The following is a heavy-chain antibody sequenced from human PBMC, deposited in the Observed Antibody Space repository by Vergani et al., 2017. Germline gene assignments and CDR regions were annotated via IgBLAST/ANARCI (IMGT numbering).Heavy chain of an antibody. CDR3: ARDGSSAYYYYYGMDV. Sequence: QVQLVESGGGVVQPGRSLRLSCAASGFTFSSYGMHWVRQAPGKGLEWVAVIWYDGSNKYYADSVKGRFTISRENSKNTLYLQMNSLRAEDTAVYYCARDGSSAYYYYYGMDVWGQGTTVTVSS. J-gene: IGHJ6*02. V-gene: IGHV3-33*01. CDR1: GFTFSSYG. CDR2: IWYDGSNK. D-gene: IGHD3-10*01.